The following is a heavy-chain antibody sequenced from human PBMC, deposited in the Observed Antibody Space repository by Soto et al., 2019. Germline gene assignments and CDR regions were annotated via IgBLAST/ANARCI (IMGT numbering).Heavy chain of an antibody. J-gene: IGHJ4*02. V-gene: IGHV1-69*02. CDR3: ARSIGYCSGGSCSYFDY. CDR2: IIPILGIA. Sequence: QVQLVQSGAEVKKPGSSVKVSCKASGGTFSSYTISWVRQAPGQGLEWMGRIIPILGIANYAQKFQGSVTITADKSTSTAYVGLSSLRSEDTAVYYCARSIGYCSGGSCSYFDYWGQGTLVTVSS. D-gene: IGHD2-15*01. CDR1: GGTFSSYT.